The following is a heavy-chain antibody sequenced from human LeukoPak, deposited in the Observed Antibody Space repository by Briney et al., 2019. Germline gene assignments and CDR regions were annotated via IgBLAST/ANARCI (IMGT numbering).Heavy chain of an antibody. CDR2: ISSSSSTI. CDR1: GFTFSSYS. D-gene: IGHD3-22*01. J-gene: IGHJ4*02. V-gene: IGHV3-48*01. CDR3: ARETYYDSSGYFSPAKDY. Sequence: PGGSLRLSCAASGFTFSSYSMNWVRQAPGKGLEWVSYISSSSSTIYYADSVKGRFTISRDNAKNSLYPQMNSLRAEDTAVYYCARETYYDSSGYFSPAKDYWGQGTLVTVSS.